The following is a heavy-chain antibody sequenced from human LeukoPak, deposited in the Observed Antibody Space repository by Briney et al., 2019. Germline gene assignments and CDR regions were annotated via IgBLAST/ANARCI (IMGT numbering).Heavy chain of an antibody. D-gene: IGHD6-13*01. J-gene: IGHJ5*02. V-gene: IGHV1-69*01. CDR1: GGTFSSYA. CDR3: AREDSIAAAGTRFNWFDP. Sequence: SVKVSCKASGGTFSSYAISWVRQAPGQGLEWMGGIIPIFGTANYAQKFQGGVTITADESTSTAYMELSSLRSEDTAVYYCAREDSIAAAGTRFNWFDPWGQGTLVTVSS. CDR2: IIPIFGTA.